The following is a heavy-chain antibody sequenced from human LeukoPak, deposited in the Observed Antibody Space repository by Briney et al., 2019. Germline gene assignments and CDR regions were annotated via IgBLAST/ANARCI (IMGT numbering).Heavy chain of an antibody. D-gene: IGHD4-11*01. CDR1: GGSISSSNW. Sequence: SETLSLTCAISGGSISSSNWWTWVRQPPGKGLEWVGEIYLRGNXXXXPXXXSRVTISVDTSKNQFSLKLSSVTAADTAVYYCAXXXVYXPGXFDYWGQGTLVTVSS. CDR2: IYLRGNX. V-gene: IGHV4-4*02. J-gene: IGHJ4*02. CDR3: AXXXVYXPGXFDY.